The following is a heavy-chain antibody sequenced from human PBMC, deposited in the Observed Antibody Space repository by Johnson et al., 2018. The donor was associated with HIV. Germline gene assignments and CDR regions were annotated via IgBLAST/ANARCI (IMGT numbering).Heavy chain of an antibody. CDR1: GFTFSSYW. CDR2: IKQDGSEK. V-gene: IGHV3-7*01. D-gene: IGHD3-22*01. J-gene: IGHJ3*02. Sequence: VQLVESGGGLVQPGGSLRLSCAASGFTFSSYWMSWVRQAPGKGLEWVANIKQDGSEKYYVDSVKGRFTISRDNAKNSLYLQMNSLRAEDTAVYYCARDKPIVVVMKSDAFDIWAKGQWSPSLQ. CDR3: ARDKPIVVVMKSDAFDI.